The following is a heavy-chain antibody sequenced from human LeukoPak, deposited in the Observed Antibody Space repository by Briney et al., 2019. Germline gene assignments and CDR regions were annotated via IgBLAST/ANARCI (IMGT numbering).Heavy chain of an antibody. V-gene: IGHV3-21*01. CDR2: ISSSSSYI. D-gene: IGHD4-17*01. Sequence: GRSLRLPRAASGFTFSSYTMNWVRQAPGKGLEWVSSISSSSSYIYYADSVKGRFTISRDNAKNSLYLQMNSLRAEDTAVYYCARDRRTMTTCDYWGQGSLVTVSS. J-gene: IGHJ4*02. CDR1: GFTFSSYT. CDR3: ARDRRTMTTCDY.